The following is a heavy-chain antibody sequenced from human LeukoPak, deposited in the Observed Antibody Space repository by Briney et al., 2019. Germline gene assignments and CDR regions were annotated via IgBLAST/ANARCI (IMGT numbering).Heavy chain of an antibody. CDR1: GYTFTSYG. V-gene: IGHV1-18*01. CDR2: ISAYNGNT. Sequence: ASVKVSCKASGYTFTSYGIRWVRQAPGQGLEWMGWISAYNGNTNYAQKLQGRVTMTTDTSTSTAYMELRSLRSDDTAVYYCARAIAVAGNHYYGMDVWGQGTTVTVSS. D-gene: IGHD6-19*01. J-gene: IGHJ6*02. CDR3: ARAIAVAGNHYYGMDV.